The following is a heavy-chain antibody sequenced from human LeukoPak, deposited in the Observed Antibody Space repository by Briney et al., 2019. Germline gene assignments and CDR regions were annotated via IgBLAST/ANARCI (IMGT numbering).Heavy chain of an antibody. V-gene: IGHV4-4*02. D-gene: IGHD6-13*01. CDR2: IYHSGST. CDR3: ARFGSSWLDAFDI. CDR1: GGSISSSNW. J-gene: IGHJ3*02. Sequence: SGTLSLTCAVSGGSISSSNWWSWVRQPPGKGLEWIGEIYHSGSTNYNPSLKSRVTISVAKSKNQFSLKLSSVTAADTAVYYCARFGSSWLDAFDIWGQGTMVTVSS.